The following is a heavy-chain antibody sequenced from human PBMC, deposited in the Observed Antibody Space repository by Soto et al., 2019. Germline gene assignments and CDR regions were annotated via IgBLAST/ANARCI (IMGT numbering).Heavy chain of an antibody. D-gene: IGHD3-10*01. CDR2: ISYDGSNK. J-gene: IGHJ4*02. V-gene: IGHV3-30-3*01. CDR3: ARGYGSGSYFDY. Sequence: GGSLRLSCAASGFTFSSYAMHWVRQAPGKGLEWVAVISYDGSNKYYADSVKGRFTISRDNSKNTLYLQMNSLRAEDTAVYYCARGYGSGSYFDYWGQGTLVTVSS. CDR1: GFTFSSYA.